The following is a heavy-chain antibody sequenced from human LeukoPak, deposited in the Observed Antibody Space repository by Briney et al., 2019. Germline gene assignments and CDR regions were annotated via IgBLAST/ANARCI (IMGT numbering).Heavy chain of an antibody. CDR3: ARDLGDYGGYNWFDP. J-gene: IGHJ5*02. D-gene: IGHD4-17*01. CDR2: ISAYNGNT. Sequence: HGASVKVSCKASGYTFTSYGISWVRQAPGQGLEWMGWISAYNGNTNYAQKLQGRVTITTDTSPSTAYMELRSLRSDDTAVYYCARDLGDYGGYNWFDPWGQGTLVTVSS. V-gene: IGHV1-18*01. CDR1: GYTFTSYG.